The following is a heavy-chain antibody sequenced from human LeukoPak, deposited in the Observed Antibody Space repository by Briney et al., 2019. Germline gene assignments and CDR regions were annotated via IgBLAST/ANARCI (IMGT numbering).Heavy chain of an antibody. V-gene: IGHV3-21*01. D-gene: IGHD3-10*01. CDR2: ISSSSSYI. Sequence: GGSLRLSCAASGFTFSSYGMHWVRQAPGTGLEWVSSISSSSSYIYYADSVKGRFTVSRDNAKNSLYLQMNSLRAEDTAVYYCARDLPGRDYYFDYWGQGTLVTVSS. J-gene: IGHJ4*02. CDR3: ARDLPGRDYYFDY. CDR1: GFTFSSYG.